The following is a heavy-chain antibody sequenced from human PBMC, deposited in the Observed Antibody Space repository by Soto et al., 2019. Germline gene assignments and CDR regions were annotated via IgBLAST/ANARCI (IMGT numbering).Heavy chain of an antibody. D-gene: IGHD1-7*01. J-gene: IGHJ4*02. Sequence: GGSLRLSCAASGFTFSSYAMHWVRQAPGKGLEWVAVISYDGSNKYYADSVKGRFTISRDNSKNTLYLQMNSLRAEDTAVYYCARVLAGTTDYWGQGTLVTVSS. CDR2: ISYDGSNK. CDR1: GFTFSSYA. V-gene: IGHV3-30-3*01. CDR3: ARVLAGTTDY.